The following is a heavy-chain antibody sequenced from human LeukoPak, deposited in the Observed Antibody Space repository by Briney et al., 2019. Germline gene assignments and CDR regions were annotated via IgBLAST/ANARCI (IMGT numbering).Heavy chain of an antibody. CDR1: GGSISSSSYY. D-gene: IGHD6-13*01. J-gene: IGHJ4*02. Sequence: SETLSLTCTVSGGSISSSSYYWGWIRQPPGKGLEWIGSIYYSGSTYYNPSLKSRATISVDTSKNQFSLKLSSVTAADTAVYYRARHFKIAAAVDYWGQGTLVTVSS. V-gene: IGHV4-39*01. CDR2: IYYSGST. CDR3: ARHFKIAAAVDY.